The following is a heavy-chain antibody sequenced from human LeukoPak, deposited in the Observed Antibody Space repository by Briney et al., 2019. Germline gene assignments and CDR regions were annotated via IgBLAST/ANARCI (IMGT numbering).Heavy chain of an antibody. V-gene: IGHV1-2*02. Sequence: GASVKVSCKASGYTFTGYYMHWVRQAPGQGLEWMGWINPNSGGTNYAQKFQGRVTMTRDTSISTAYMELSRLRSDDTAVYYCARIGLLRYFDRLETEPGDYWGQGTLVTVSS. CDR1: GYTFTGYY. J-gene: IGHJ4*02. CDR3: ARIGLLRYFDRLETEPGDY. CDR2: INPNSGGT. D-gene: IGHD3-9*01.